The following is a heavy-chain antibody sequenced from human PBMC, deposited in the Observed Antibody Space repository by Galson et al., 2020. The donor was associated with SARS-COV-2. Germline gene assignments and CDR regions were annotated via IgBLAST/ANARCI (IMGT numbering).Heavy chain of an antibody. CDR1: GFTFSSYW. J-gene: IGHJ6*02. CDR3: ARLGKMGLEHKYYYYYYGMDV. Sequence: GGSLRLSCAASGFTFSSYWMHWVRQAPGKGLVWVSRINSDGSSTSYADPVKGRFTISRDNAKNTLYLQMNSLRAEDTAVYYCARLGKMGLEHKYYYYYYGMDVWGQGTTVTVSS. CDR2: INSDGSST. V-gene: IGHV3-74*01. D-gene: IGHD2-21*01.